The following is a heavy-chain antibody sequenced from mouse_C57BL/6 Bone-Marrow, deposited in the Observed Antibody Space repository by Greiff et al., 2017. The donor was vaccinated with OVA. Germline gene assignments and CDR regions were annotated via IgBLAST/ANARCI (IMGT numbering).Heavy chain of an antibody. J-gene: IGHJ1*03. Sequence: EVKLQESGPGLVKPSQSLSLTCSVTGYSITSGYYWNWIRQFPGNKLEWMGYISYDGSNNYNPSLKNRISITHDTSKNQFFLKLNSVTTEDTATYYCARGAVVATHWYFDVWGTGTTVTVSS. D-gene: IGHD1-1*01. CDR1: GYSITSGYY. CDR2: ISYDGSN. V-gene: IGHV3-6*01. CDR3: ARGAVVATHWYFDV.